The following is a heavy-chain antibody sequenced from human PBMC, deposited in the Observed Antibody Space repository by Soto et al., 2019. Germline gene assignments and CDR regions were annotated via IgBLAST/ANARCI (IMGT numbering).Heavy chain of an antibody. Sequence: SETLSLTCTVSGGSISSSSYYWGWIRQPPGKGLEWIGSIYYSGSTYYNPSLKSRVTISVDTSKNQFSLKLSSVTAADTAVYYCERHVRVVITNWFDTWGQGTLVTVSS. J-gene: IGHJ5*02. V-gene: IGHV4-39*01. D-gene: IGHD3-3*01. CDR2: IYYSGST. CDR1: GGSISSSSYY. CDR3: ERHVRVVITNWFDT.